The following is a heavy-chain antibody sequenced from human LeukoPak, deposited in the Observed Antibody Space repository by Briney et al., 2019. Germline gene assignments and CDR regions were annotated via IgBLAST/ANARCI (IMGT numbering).Heavy chain of an antibody. V-gene: IGHV3-21*01. CDR2: ISSSSSYI. Sequence: GGSLRLSCAASGFTFSSYSMNWVRQAPGRGLEWVSPISSSSSYIYYADSVKGRFTISRDNSKNTLYLQMNSLRAEDTAVYYCAKVVVPAANEIDYWGQGTLVTVSS. J-gene: IGHJ4*02. CDR3: AKVVVPAANEIDY. CDR1: GFTFSSYS. D-gene: IGHD2-2*01.